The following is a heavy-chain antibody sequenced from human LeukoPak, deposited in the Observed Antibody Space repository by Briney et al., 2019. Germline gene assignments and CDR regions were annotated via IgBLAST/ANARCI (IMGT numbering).Heavy chain of an antibody. CDR3: AKDQTYSGYDPVFDY. V-gene: IGHV3-23*01. CDR2: ISGSGGST. D-gene: IGHD5-12*01. J-gene: IGHJ4*02. Sequence: GGSLSLSCAASGFTFSSYATSWVRQAPGKGLEWVSAISGSGGSTYYADSVKGRFTISRDNSKNTLYLQMNSLRAEDTAVYYCAKDQTYSGYDPVFDYWGQGTLVTVSS. CDR1: GFTFSSYA.